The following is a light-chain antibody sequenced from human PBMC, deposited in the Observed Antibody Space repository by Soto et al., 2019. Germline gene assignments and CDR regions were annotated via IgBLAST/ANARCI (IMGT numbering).Light chain of an antibody. V-gene: IGLV1-40*01. J-gene: IGLJ2*01. CDR1: SSNIGAGYD. Sequence: QSVLTQPPSVSGAPGQRVTISCTGSSSNIGAGYDVHWYQQLPGTAPKLLIYGNSNRPSGVPDRFSGSKSGTSASLAITGLQAEDEADYYCQSYDSSLSGLDVAFGGGTKLTVL. CDR2: GNS. CDR3: QSYDSSLSGLDVA.